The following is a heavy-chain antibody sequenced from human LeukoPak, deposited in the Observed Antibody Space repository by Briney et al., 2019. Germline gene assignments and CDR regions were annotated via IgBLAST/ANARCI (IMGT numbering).Heavy chain of an antibody. CDR3: AREGDIVVVVAATNWFDP. Sequence: PGGSLGLSCAASGFTFSTYWVHWVRQAPGKGLVWVSRINSDGSSTSYADSVKGRFTISRDNAKNTLYLQMNSLRAEDTAVYYCAREGDIVVVVAATNWFDPWGQGTLVTVS. J-gene: IGHJ5*02. CDR2: INSDGSST. V-gene: IGHV3-74*01. D-gene: IGHD2-15*01. CDR1: GFTFSTYW.